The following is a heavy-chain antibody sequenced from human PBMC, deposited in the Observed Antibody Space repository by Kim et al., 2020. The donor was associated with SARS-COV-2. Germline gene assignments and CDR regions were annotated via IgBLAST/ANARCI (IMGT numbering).Heavy chain of an antibody. D-gene: IGHD1-26*01. V-gene: IGHV3-30*02. J-gene: IGHJ4*02. CDR3: AKYSGYYDY. Sequence: NKNYAEAMKGRFTISRDNSKNTLYLQMNSLRPEDTAVYYCAKYSGYYDYWGQGTLVTVSS. CDR2: NK.